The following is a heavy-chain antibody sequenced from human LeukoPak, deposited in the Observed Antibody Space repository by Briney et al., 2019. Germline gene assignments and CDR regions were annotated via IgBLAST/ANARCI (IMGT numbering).Heavy chain of an antibody. D-gene: IGHD2-8*01. CDR1: GFTFSSYA. V-gene: IGHV3-23*01. CDR2: ISGSGGST. CDR3: AKVSGYCTNGVCFSYY. Sequence: GGSLRLSRAASGFTFSSYAMSWVRQAPGKGLEWVSAISGSGGSTYYADSVKGRFTISGDNSKNTLYLQMNSLRAEDTAVYYCAKVSGYCTNGVCFSYYWGQGTLVTVSS. J-gene: IGHJ4*02.